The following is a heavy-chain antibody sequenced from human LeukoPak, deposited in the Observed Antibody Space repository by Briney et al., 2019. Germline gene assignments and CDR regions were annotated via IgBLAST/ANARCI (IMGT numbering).Heavy chain of an antibody. Sequence: ASETLSLTCAVYGGSFSGYYWSWIRQPPGKGLEWIGETNHSGSTNYNPSLKSRVTISVDTSKNQFSLKLSSVTAADTAVYYCARSGYCSGGSCYGSRTFDYWGQGTLVTVSS. CDR2: TNHSGST. CDR1: GGSFSGYY. D-gene: IGHD2-15*01. J-gene: IGHJ4*02. CDR3: ARSGYCSGGSCYGSRTFDY. V-gene: IGHV4-34*01.